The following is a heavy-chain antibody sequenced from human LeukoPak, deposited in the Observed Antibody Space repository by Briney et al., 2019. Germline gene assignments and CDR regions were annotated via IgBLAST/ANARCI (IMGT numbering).Heavy chain of an antibody. J-gene: IGHJ4*02. D-gene: IGHD1-26*01. CDR3: AKDQGASSYSFDY. V-gene: IGHV3-30*18. Sequence: GGSLRLSCAASGFTFSSYGMHWVRQAPGKGLEWVAVISYDGSNKYYADSVKGRFTISRDNSKNTLYLQMNSLRAEDTAVYYCAKDQGASSYSFDYWGRGTLVTVSS. CDR2: ISYDGSNK. CDR1: GFTFSSYG.